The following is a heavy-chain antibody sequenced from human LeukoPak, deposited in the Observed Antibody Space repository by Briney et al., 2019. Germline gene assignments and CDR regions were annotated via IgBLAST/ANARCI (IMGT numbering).Heavy chain of an antibody. J-gene: IGHJ4*02. CDR3: AKELMGFDY. D-gene: IGHD2-8*01. V-gene: IGHV3-23*01. CDR1: GFTFSSYA. Sequence: GGSLRLSCAASGFTFSSYAMSWVRQAPGKGLEWVSAISGTGLTTYYADSVKGRFIVSRDNSKNTVYLQMNSLRGEDAAVYYCAKELMGFDYWGQGTLVTVSS. CDR2: ISGTGLTT.